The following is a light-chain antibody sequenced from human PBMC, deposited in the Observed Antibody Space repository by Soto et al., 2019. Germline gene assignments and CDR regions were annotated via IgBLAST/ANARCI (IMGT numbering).Light chain of an antibody. V-gene: IGLV1-47*02. CDR3: AAWDDSLRGLL. CDR2: SDD. CDR1: SSNIGSNY. J-gene: IGLJ2*01. Sequence: QTVVTQAASASGTPGQRVTISCSGSSSNIGSNYVYWYQQLPGTAPKLLIYSDDQRPSGVPDRFAGSKSGTSASLAISGLRSEDEAHYYCAAWDDSLRGLLFGGGTKVTVL.